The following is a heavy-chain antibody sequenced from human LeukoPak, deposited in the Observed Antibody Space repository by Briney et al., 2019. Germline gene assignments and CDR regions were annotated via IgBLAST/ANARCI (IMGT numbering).Heavy chain of an antibody. Sequence: ASVKVSCKASGYSFTNYDINWVRQATGQGLEWMGWMNPNSGITAYAQNLQGRVTMTTDTSTSTAYMELRSLRSDDTAVYYCTRDLPYSSSWESIDYWGQGTLVTVSS. CDR2: MNPNSGIT. D-gene: IGHD6-13*01. CDR3: TRDLPYSSSWESIDY. V-gene: IGHV1-8*02. CDR1: GYSFTNYD. J-gene: IGHJ4*02.